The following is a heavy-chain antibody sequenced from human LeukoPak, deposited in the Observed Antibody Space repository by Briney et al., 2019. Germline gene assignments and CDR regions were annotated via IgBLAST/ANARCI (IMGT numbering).Heavy chain of an antibody. Sequence: GGSLRLSCAASGFTITTFTTFTRYGMNWVRQAPGKGLEWVSGMSGSGDSTYYADSVKGRFTISRDYTKNALYLQMNSLRAEDTAVYYCATNYYDSSGSKDYWGQGTLVTVSS. V-gene: IGHV3-23*01. CDR3: ATNYYDSSGSKDY. J-gene: IGHJ4*01. CDR1: GFTITTFTTFTRYG. CDR2: MSGSGDST. D-gene: IGHD3-22*01.